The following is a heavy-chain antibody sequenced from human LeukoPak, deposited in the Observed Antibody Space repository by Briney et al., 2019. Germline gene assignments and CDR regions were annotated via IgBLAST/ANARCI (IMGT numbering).Heavy chain of an antibody. D-gene: IGHD2-2*01. V-gene: IGHV1-8*03. CDR3: ARGGYCSSTSCQTNWFDP. Sequence: ASVKVSCKASGYTFTSYDINWVRQVTGQGLEWMGWMNPNSGNTGYAQKFQGRVTITRNTSISTAYMELSSLRSEDTAVYYCARGGYCSSTSCQTNWFDPWGQGTLVTVSS. CDR2: MNPNSGNT. CDR1: GYTFTSYD. J-gene: IGHJ5*02.